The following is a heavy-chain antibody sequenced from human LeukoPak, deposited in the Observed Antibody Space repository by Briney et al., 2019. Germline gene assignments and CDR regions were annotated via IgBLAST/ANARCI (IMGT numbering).Heavy chain of an antibody. CDR2: IYYSGST. V-gene: IGHV4-59*08. Sequence: ESSETLSLTCTVSGGSISSYYWSWIRQPPGKGLEWIGYIYYSGSTNYNPSLKSRVTISVDTSKNQFSLKLSSVTAADTAVYYCARATHMATPFDYWGQGTLVTVSS. J-gene: IGHJ4*02. CDR1: GGSISSYY. D-gene: IGHD5-24*01. CDR3: ARATHMATPFDY.